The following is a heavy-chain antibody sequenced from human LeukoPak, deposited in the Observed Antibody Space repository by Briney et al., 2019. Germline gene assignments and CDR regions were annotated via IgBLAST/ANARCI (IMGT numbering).Heavy chain of an antibody. CDR2: IIPIFGTA. CDR1: GGTFSSYA. CDR3: AILRGYSSSWYNWFDP. J-gene: IGHJ5*02. V-gene: IGHV1-69*05. Sequence: SVKVSCKASGGTFSSYAISWVRQAPGQGLEWMGGIIPIFGTANYAQKFQGRVTITTDESTSTAYMELSSLRSEDTAVYYCAILRGYSSSWYNWFDPWGQGTLVTVSS. D-gene: IGHD6-13*01.